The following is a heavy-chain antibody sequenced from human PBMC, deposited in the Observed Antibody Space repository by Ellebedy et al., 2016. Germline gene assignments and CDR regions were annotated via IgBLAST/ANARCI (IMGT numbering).Heavy chain of an antibody. J-gene: IGHJ3*02. D-gene: IGHD6-19*01. V-gene: IGHV4-39*07. Sequence: SETLSLTCTVSGGSISSSGYYWAWIRQPPGKGLEWIGNIYYGGDTYYNPSLKRRVTISLHTSTNQVSLKLTSVTAADTAVYYCATRILAVALNGFDIWGRGTVVTVSS. CDR1: GGSISSSGYY. CDR3: ATRILAVALNGFDI. CDR2: IYYGGDT.